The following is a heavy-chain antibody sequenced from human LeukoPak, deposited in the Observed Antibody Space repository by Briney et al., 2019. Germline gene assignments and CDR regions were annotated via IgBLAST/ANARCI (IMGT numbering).Heavy chain of an antibody. V-gene: IGHV3-72*01. CDR2: TRNKANSYTT. D-gene: IGHD3-22*01. Sequence: GGSLRLSCAASGFTFSDHYMDWVRPAAGKGLEWVGRTRNKANSYTTEYAASVKDRFTMSRDDSKNSVYLQMNSLKTEDTAVYSCARVGNSGGYYNPLDYWGQGTLVTVSS. CDR3: ARVGNSGGYYNPLDY. CDR1: GFTFSDHY. J-gene: IGHJ4*02.